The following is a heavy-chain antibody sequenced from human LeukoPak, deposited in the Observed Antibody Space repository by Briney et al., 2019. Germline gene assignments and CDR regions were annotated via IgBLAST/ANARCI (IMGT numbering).Heavy chain of an antibody. V-gene: IGHV4-4*09. D-gene: IGHD6-6*01. CDR3: ARHEDYSSSPLDS. J-gene: IGHJ4*02. Sequence: SETLSLTCTVSGGSISTFYWSRLRQPPGKGLEWIAYIYASGSTNYNPSLKSRVTISVDTSKNQFSLRLSSVTAADTAVYYCARHEDYSSSPLDSWGQGTLVTVSS. CDR2: IYASGST. CDR1: GGSISTFY.